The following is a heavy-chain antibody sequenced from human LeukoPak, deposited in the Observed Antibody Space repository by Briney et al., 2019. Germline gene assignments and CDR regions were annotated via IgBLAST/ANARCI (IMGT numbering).Heavy chain of an antibody. D-gene: IGHD3-3*01. CDR1: GFTFDDYG. J-gene: IGHJ4*02. Sequence: GGSLRLSCAASGFTFDDYGMSWVRQAPGKGLEWVSGINWNGGSTGYADSVKGRFTISRDNTKNSLYLQMNSLRAEDTALYYCARDRYYDFWSGYLNYFDYWGQGTLVTVSS. CDR3: ARDRYYDFWSGYLNYFDY. V-gene: IGHV3-20*04. CDR2: INWNGGST.